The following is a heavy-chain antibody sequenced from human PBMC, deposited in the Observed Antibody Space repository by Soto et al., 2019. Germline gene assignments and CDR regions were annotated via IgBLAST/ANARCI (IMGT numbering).Heavy chain of an antibody. Sequence: ASVKVSCKASGYTFTGYYMHWVRQAPGQGLEWMGWINPNSGGTNYAQKFQGRVTMTRDTSISTAYMELSRLRSDDTAVYYCAREQAHLSPGLDYWGQGTLVTVSS. CDR2: INPNSGGT. J-gene: IGHJ4*02. CDR3: AREQAHLSPGLDY. D-gene: IGHD3-16*02. V-gene: IGHV1-2*02. CDR1: GYTFTGYY.